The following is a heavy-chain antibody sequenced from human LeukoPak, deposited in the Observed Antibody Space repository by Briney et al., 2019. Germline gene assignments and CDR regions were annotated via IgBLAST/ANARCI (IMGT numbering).Heavy chain of an antibody. J-gene: IGHJ5*02. CDR3: ARQEYCSGGSCYTWFDP. V-gene: IGHV5-10-1*01. D-gene: IGHD2-15*01. CDR1: GYSFTSYW. Sequence: HGESLKISCKGSGYSFTSYWISWVRQMPGKGLEWMGRIDPSDSYTNYSPSFQGHVTISADKSISTAYLQWSSLKASDTAMYYCARQEYCSGGSCYTWFDPWGQGTLVTVSS. CDR2: IDPSDSYT.